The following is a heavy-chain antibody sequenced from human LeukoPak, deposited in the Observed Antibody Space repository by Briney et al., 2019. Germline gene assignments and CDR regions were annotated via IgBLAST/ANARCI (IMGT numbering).Heavy chain of an antibody. D-gene: IGHD5-18*01. CDR1: GYTFTGYY. Sequence: ASVKVSCKASGYTFTGYYMHWVRQAPGQGLEWMGWINPNSGGTNYAQKFQGRVTMTRGTSISTAYMELSRLRSDDTAVYYCARSHHPRHRYSYGYIIWGQGTLVTVSS. V-gene: IGHV1-2*02. J-gene: IGHJ4*02. CDR2: INPNSGGT. CDR3: ARSHHPRHRYSYGYII.